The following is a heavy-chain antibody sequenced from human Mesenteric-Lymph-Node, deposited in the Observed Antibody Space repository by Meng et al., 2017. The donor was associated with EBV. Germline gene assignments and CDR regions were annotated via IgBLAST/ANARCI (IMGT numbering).Heavy chain of an antibody. CDR1: GVTLSSHW. Sequence: VEPGESGGGLGKPGRSLRLACAASGVTLSSHWMYWVRRARGEGLVGVERSESDGGYTTYSDSVKGRCSISRDNAKNTVYLQMDSLRVEDTAVYYCASGYSYVQYFEYWGQGTLVTVSS. D-gene: IGHD5-18*01. CDR2: SESDGGYT. V-gene: IGHV3-74*03. J-gene: IGHJ4*02. CDR3: ASGYSYVQYFEY.